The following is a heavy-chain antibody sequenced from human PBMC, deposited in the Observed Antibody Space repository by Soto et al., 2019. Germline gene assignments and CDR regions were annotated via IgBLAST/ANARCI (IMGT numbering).Heavy chain of an antibody. V-gene: IGHV1-69*13. CDR2: IIPIFGTA. J-gene: IGHJ6*02. D-gene: IGHD5-18*01. CDR3: ARDNAWVTWIQASSMDV. Sequence: SVKVSCKASGGTFSSYAISWVRQAPGQGLEWMGGIIPIFGTANYAQKFQGRVTITADESTSTAYMELSSLRSEETAVYYCARDNAWVTWIQASSMDVWGQGTTVTV. CDR1: GGTFSSYA.